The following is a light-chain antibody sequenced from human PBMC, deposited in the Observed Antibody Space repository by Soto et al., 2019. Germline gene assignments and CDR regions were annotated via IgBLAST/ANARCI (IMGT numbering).Light chain of an antibody. CDR2: EVN. CDR3: TSYGGRDNLM. Sequence: QSALTQPPSASGSPGQLVTISCTGTSSDIGAYNYVSWFQQHPGEAPKLIISEVNKRPSGVPDRFSGSKSGNTASLTVSGLQAEDEADYYCTSYGGRDNLMFGGGTQLTVL. CDR1: SSDIGAYNY. J-gene: IGLJ3*02. V-gene: IGLV2-8*01.